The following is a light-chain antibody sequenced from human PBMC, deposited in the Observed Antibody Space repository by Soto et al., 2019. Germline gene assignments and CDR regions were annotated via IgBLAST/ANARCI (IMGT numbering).Light chain of an antibody. CDR3: AAWDDSLSGPDVV. J-gene: IGLJ2*01. V-gene: IGLV1-47*01. CDR2: RND. CDR1: SSHIDPND. Sequence: QSVLTQPPSASGTPGQGVSLSCSGSSSHIDPNDVYWYQRLPGTAPKRLIQRNDQRPSGVPDRFSGSKSGTSASLAISGLRPEDEADYYCAAWDDSLSGPDVVFGGGTKLTVL.